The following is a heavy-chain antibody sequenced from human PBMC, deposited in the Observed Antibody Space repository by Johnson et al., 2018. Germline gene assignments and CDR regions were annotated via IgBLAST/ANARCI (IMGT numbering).Heavy chain of an antibody. D-gene: IGHD6-19*01. CDR2: ITNGGIP. CDR1: GFTFSNYA. Sequence: EEELLEAGGGLAQPGGSLRLWCAASGFTFSNYAMSWVRPAPGQGLEWVSDITNGGIPYYADPVKGRFTISMDNSKNTVHPQMNSLKAEDTALYYCTKKQGLGVAEWYFQCWGQGTLVTVSS. J-gene: IGHJ1*01. V-gene: IGHV3-23*01. CDR3: TKKQGLGVAEWYFQC.